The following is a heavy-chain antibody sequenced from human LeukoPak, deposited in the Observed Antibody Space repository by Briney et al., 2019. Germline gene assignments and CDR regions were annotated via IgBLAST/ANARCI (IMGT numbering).Heavy chain of an antibody. V-gene: IGHV1-46*01. D-gene: IGHD4-17*01. CDR1: GYTFTSYY. CDR2: INPSGGST. Sequence: ASVKVSCKASGYTFTSYYMHWVRQAPGQGLEWMGIINPSGGSTSYAQKFQGRVTITRSTSISTAYMELSSLRSEDTAVYYCARAPVTTGPYYYYMYVWGKGTTVTVSS. CDR3: ARAPVTTGPYYYYMYV. J-gene: IGHJ6*03.